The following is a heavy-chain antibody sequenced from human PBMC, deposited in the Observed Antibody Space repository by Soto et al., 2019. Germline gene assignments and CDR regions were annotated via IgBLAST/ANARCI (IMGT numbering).Heavy chain of an antibody. J-gene: IGHJ6*02. CDR1: GFTFSSYG. V-gene: IGHV3-33*01. CDR2: IWYDGTKK. D-gene: IGHD1-26*01. Sequence: PGGSLRLSCAASGFTFSSYGMHWVRQAPGKGLEWVAVIWYDGTKKDYVDSVQGRFTVSRDNSRNTVHLQMNSLRADDTAIYYCARDGSSTHLYYGLDVWGQGTLVTVSS. CDR3: ARDGSSTHLYYGLDV.